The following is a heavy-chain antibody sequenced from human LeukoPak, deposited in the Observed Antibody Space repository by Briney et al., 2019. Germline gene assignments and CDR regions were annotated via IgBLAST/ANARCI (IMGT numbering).Heavy chain of an antibody. Sequence: GGSLRLSCAASAFSVSSNHMSWVRQAPGKGLEWVSFIYSTGNTYYADSVQGRFTISRDNSKNTLYLQMNSLRAEDTAVYYCARAPQWDLSADYYYMDVWGEGTTVTVSS. J-gene: IGHJ6*03. CDR3: ARAPQWDLSADYYYMDV. V-gene: IGHV3-53*01. D-gene: IGHD1-26*01. CDR2: IYSTGNT. CDR1: AFSVSSNH.